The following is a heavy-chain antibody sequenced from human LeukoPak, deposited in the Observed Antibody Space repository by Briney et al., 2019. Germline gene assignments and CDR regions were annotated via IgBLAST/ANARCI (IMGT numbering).Heavy chain of an antibody. CDR1: GGSISSGDYY. J-gene: IGHJ4*02. D-gene: IGHD4-17*01. V-gene: IGHV4-30-4*08. CDR3: ARAFIVRYGDAEFDY. Sequence: SETLSLTCTVSGGSISSGDYYWSWIRQPPGKGLEWIGYIYYSGSTYYNPSLKSRVTISVDTSKNQFSLKLSSVTAADAAVYYCARAFIVRYGDAEFDYWGQGTLVTVSS. CDR2: IYYSGST.